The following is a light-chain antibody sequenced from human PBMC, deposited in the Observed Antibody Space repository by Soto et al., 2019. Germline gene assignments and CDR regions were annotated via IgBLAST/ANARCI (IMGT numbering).Light chain of an antibody. J-gene: IGKJ1*01. CDR3: QQTDSTPQT. CDR2: TAS. Sequence: DVQMTQSPSSLSASVGDRVTISCRASQSIRNDVSWYQQKPGTAPKLLIHTASTLQSGVPSRFSGSGSGTDFTLTISSLQIEDFATYFCQQTDSTPQTFGQGT. V-gene: IGKV1-39*01. CDR1: QSIRND.